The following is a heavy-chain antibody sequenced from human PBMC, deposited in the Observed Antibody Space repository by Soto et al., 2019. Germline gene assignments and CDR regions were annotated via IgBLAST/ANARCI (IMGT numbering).Heavy chain of an antibody. CDR3: AREGYYYDSSGYYYVYYYGRDV. CDR1: GYTFTSYG. J-gene: IGHJ6*02. D-gene: IGHD3-22*01. Sequence: GASVKVSCKASGYTFTSYGISWVRQAPGQGLEWMGWISAYNGNTNYAQKLQGRVNMTTDTSTSTAYMELRSLRSDDTAVYYCAREGYYYDSSGYYYVYYYGRDVWGQGTMVTVSS. CDR2: ISAYNGNT. V-gene: IGHV1-18*04.